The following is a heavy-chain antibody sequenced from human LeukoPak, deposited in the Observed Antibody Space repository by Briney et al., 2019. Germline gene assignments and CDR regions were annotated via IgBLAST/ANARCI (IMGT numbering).Heavy chain of an antibody. V-gene: IGHV3-23*01. CDR2: ISGSGGRT. Sequence: GGSLRLSCAASGFTFSSYAMSWVRQAPGKGLEWVSAISGSGGRTYYADSVKGRFTISRDNSKNTLYLQMNSLRAGDTAVYYCAKAWRYGDYGPFDYWGQGTLVTVSS. CDR3: AKAWRYGDYGPFDY. D-gene: IGHD4-17*01. CDR1: GFTFSSYA. J-gene: IGHJ4*02.